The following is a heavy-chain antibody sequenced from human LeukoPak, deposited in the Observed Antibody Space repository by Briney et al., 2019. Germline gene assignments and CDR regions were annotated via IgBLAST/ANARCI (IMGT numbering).Heavy chain of an antibody. D-gene: IGHD2-2*01. CDR3: ARDFRSWIMPLGY. J-gene: IGHJ4*02. V-gene: IGHV3-74*01. Sequence: GGSLRLSCAASGFTFSSNWMHWVRQVPGKGLGWVSRIDSDGSSTTYEDSVKGRFTISRDKAKNTLYLQMDSLRAEDTAVYYCARDFRSWIMPLGYWGQGNLVTVSS. CDR1: GFTFSSNW. CDR2: IDSDGSST.